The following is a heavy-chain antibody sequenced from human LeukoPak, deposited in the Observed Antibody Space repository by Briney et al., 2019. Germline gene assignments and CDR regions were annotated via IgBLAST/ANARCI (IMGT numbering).Heavy chain of an antibody. CDR2: LSGLDDSK. Sequence: GGSLRLSCSASGFTFNNYAMSWVRQAPGKGLEWVSGLSGLDDSKYYADSVNGRFSISRDNANNRLYLQMNNLRAEDTAVYYCAKDFRDTSMFTDGYFDSWGQGTLVTVSS. J-gene: IGHJ4*02. CDR1: GFTFNNYA. V-gene: IGHV3-23*01. D-gene: IGHD5-18*01. CDR3: AKDFRDTSMFTDGYFDS.